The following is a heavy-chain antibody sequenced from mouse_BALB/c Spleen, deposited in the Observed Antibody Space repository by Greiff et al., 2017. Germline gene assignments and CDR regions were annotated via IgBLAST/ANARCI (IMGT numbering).Heavy chain of an antibody. V-gene: IGHV1-7*01. CDR2: INPSTGYT. Sequence: VQLQQSGAELAKPGASVKMSCKASGYTFTSYWMHWVKQRPGQGLEWIGYINPSTGYTEYNQKFKDKATLTADKSSSTAYMQLSSLTSEDSAVYYCARWGFEGGAMDYWGQGTSVTVSS. CDR3: ARWGFEGGAMDY. CDR1: GYTFTSYW. J-gene: IGHJ4*01.